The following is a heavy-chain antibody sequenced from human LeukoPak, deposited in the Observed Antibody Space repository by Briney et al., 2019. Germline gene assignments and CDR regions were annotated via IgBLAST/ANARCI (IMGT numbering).Heavy chain of an antibody. CDR1: GYTFTGHY. V-gene: IGHV1-2*02. CDR2: INPNSGGT. Sequence: VASVKVTCKASGYTFTGHYMHWVRQAPGQGLEWMGWINPNSGGTNYAQKFQGRVTMARDTSITTAYMELSRLRSDDTAVYYCASLKYYGSGAAFDYWGQGTLVTVSS. D-gene: IGHD3-10*01. J-gene: IGHJ4*02. CDR3: ASLKYYGSGAAFDY.